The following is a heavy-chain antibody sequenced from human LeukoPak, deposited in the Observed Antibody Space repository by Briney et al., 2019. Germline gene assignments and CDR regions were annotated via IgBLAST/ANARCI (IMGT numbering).Heavy chain of an antibody. CDR3: ATLTDGDYDFWSGYYDLNY. J-gene: IGHJ4*02. V-gene: IGHV1-69-2*01. Sequence: ASVKVSCKVSGYTFTDYYMHWVQQAPGKGLEWMGLVDPEDGETIYAEKFQGRVTITAVTSTDTASMELSSLRSEDTAVYYCATLTDGDYDFWSGYYDLNYWGQGTLVTVSS. D-gene: IGHD3-3*01. CDR1: GYTFTDYY. CDR2: VDPEDGET.